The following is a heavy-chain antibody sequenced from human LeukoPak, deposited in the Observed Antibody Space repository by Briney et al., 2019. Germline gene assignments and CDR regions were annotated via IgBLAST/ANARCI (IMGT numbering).Heavy chain of an antibody. V-gene: IGHV1-8*01. CDR1: GYTFTSYD. CDR3: ARVHYGSSGYYYEY. Sequence: ASVKVSCTAPGYTFTSYDINWVRQATGQGLEWMGWMNPNSGNTGYAQKFQGRVTTTRNTSISTAYMELSSLRSEDTAVYYCARVHYGSSGYYYEYWGQGTLVTVSS. D-gene: IGHD3-22*01. J-gene: IGHJ4*02. CDR2: MNPNSGNT.